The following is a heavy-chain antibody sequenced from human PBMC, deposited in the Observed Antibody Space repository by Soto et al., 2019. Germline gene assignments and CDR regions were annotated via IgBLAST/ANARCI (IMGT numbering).Heavy chain of an antibody. V-gene: IGHV4-59*08. Sequence: SETLSLTCTVSGGSISTYYWSWIRQPPGKGLEWIGYIYYSGSTNYSPSLKSRVTISVDTSKNQFSLKLSSVTAADTAVYYCARFSPLTPGGVAFDIWGQGTMVTVSS. J-gene: IGHJ3*02. CDR3: ARFSPLTPGGVAFDI. CDR1: GGSISTYY. CDR2: IYYSGST. D-gene: IGHD3-10*01.